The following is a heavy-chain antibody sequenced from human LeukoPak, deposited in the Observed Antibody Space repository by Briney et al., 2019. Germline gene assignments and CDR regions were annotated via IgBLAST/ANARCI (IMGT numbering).Heavy chain of an antibody. V-gene: IGHV3-73*01. J-gene: IGHJ4*02. CDR1: GFTFDDYA. CDR3: TPPLSIAAQIDY. Sequence: GRSLRLSCAASGFTFDDYAMHWVRQASGKGLEWVGRIRSKANSYATAYAASVKGRFTISRDDSKNTAYLQMNSLKTEDTAVYYCTPPLSIAAQIDYWGQGTLVTVSS. CDR2: IRSKANSYAT. D-gene: IGHD6-6*01.